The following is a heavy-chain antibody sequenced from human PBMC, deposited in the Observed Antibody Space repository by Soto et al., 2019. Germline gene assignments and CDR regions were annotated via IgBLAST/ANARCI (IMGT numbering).Heavy chain of an antibody. Sequence: PSETLSLTCTVSGGSINSFYWSWIRQPPGKGLEWIGFIFHSGSTNYNPSLKSRVTISVDTSKNQFSLKLSSVTAADTAVYYCARRYGYSFDYWGQGTLVTVSS. D-gene: IGHD4-4*01. CDR1: GGSINSFY. CDR3: ARRYGYSFDY. J-gene: IGHJ4*02. V-gene: IGHV4-59*01. CDR2: IFHSGST.